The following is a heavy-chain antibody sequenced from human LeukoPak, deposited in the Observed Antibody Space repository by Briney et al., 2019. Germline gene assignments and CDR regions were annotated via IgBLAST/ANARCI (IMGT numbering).Heavy chain of an antibody. CDR3: ARDNGRWLPSPMGD. CDR1: GFTFSSYS. J-gene: IGHJ4*02. D-gene: IGHD5-24*01. CDR2: ISSSSSYI. V-gene: IGHV3-21*01. Sequence: GGSLRLSCAASGFTFSSYSMNWVRQAPGKGLEWVSSISSSSSYIYYADSVKGRFTISRDNAKNSLYLQMNSLRAEDTAVYYCARDNGRWLPSPMGDWGQGTLVTVSS.